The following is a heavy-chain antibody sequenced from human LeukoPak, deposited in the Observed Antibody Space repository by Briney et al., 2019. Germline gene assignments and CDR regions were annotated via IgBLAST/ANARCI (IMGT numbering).Heavy chain of an antibody. CDR1: GFTFSSYG. J-gene: IGHJ6*02. Sequence: PGGSLRLSCAASGFTFSSYGMHWVRQAPGKGLEWVAVISYDGSNKYYADSVKGRFTISRDNSKNTLYLQMNSLRAEDTAVYYCAKDRKATVVTRNYYYYGMDVWGQGTTVTVSS. CDR3: AKDRKATVVTRNYYYYGMDV. CDR2: ISYDGSNK. D-gene: IGHD4-23*01. V-gene: IGHV3-30*18.